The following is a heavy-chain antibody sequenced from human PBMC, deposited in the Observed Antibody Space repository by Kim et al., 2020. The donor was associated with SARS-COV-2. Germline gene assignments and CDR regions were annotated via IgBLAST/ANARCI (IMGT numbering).Heavy chain of an antibody. CDR2: ISSSVSTI. CDR3: ARDDYVWGSYRYGSYNWFDP. CDR1: GFTFSSYE. Sequence: GGSLRLSCAASGFTFSSYEMNWVRQAPGKGLEWVSYISSSVSTIYYADSVRGRFTISRDNAKNSLYLQMNSLRAEDTAVYYCARDDYVWGSYRYGSYNWFDPWGQGTLVTVSS. V-gene: IGHV3-48*03. D-gene: IGHD3-16*02. J-gene: IGHJ5*02.